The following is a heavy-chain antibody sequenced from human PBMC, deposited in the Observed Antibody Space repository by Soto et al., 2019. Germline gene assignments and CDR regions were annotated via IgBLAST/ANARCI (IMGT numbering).Heavy chain of an antibody. CDR3: AAPPRY. V-gene: IGHV4-59*01. CDR1: GASISSYY. D-gene: IGHD6-6*01. CDR2: MQDSGST. J-gene: IGHJ4*02. Sequence: QVQLQESGPGLVKPSETLSLTCTVSGASISSYYWNWIRQPPGKGLEWIGYMQDSGSTSYNPSLKRRGTLSVDTSRNLFSLKLTSVTAADPAVYCCAAPPRYWGQGILVTVSS.